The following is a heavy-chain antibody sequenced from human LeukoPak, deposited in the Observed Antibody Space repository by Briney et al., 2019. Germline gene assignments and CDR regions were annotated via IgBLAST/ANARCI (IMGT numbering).Heavy chain of an antibody. CDR3: ARDNRYYGSGSYGGGGPFLYFYGLDV. J-gene: IGHJ6*02. D-gene: IGHD3-10*01. Sequence: GGSLRLSCAASGFTFSSYWMSWVRQAPGKGLEWVANIKQDGSEKYYADSVKGRFTSAGDNDKNSLYLQIHSLRAEDKAVYYCARDNRYYGSGSYGGGGPFLYFYGLDVWGQGTTVTVSS. V-gene: IGHV3-7*01. CDR1: GFTFSSYW. CDR2: IKQDGSEK.